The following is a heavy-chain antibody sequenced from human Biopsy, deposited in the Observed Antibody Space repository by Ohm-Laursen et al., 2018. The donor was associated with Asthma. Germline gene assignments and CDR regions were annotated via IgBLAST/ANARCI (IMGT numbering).Heavy chain of an antibody. D-gene: IGHD4-17*01. V-gene: IGHV1-24*01. Sequence: ATVKISGKISGYSLTDLSMHWVRQAPGQGLEWMGGHDHEEGGTVNARRFQGRVTMTEDTSTDTAYMELSSLSSADTAVYYCASDFPKDYVRYNFQFWGQGTLVTVSS. CDR1: GYSLTDLS. CDR2: HDHEEGGT. CDR3: ASDFPKDYVRYNFQF. J-gene: IGHJ4*02.